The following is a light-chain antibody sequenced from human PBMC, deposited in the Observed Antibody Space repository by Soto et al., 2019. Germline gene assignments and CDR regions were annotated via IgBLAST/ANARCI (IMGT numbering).Light chain of an antibody. V-gene: IGKV3-15*01. CDR3: QQYNNWPPTWT. CDR2: GAS. Sequence: VMTQSPATLSVSQGERATLSCRASQSVSSNLAWYQQKPGQAPRLLIYGASTRATGIPARFSGSGSGTEFTLTISSLQSEDFAVYYCQQYNNWPPTWTFGQGTKVDIK. J-gene: IGKJ1*01. CDR1: QSVSSN.